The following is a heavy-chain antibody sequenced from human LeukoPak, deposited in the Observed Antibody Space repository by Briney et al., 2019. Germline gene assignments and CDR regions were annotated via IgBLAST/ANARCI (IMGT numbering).Heavy chain of an antibody. CDR2: INHSGST. J-gene: IGHJ6*03. Sequence: SETLSLTCAVYGGSFSGYYWSWIRQPPGKGLEWIGEINHSGSTNYNPSLKSRVTISVDTSKNQFSPKLSSVTAADTAVYYCGTGRGYYYMDVWGKGTTVTVSS. V-gene: IGHV4-34*01. CDR3: GTGRGYYYMDV. CDR1: GGSFSGYY. D-gene: IGHD1-1*01.